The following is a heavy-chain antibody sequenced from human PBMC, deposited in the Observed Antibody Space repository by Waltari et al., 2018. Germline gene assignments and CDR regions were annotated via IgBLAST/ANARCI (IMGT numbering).Heavy chain of an antibody. CDR1: GFTFSSYW. J-gene: IGHJ4*02. CDR2: TNTDGSFT. V-gene: IGHV3-74*01. Sequence: EVQLVESGGGLVQPGGSLRLSCAVSGFTFSSYWRHWCRQTPGEGRVWLSRTNTDGSFTNYADSVEGRFTRCRDNAKDTVYLQMNSLRAEDTAIYYCVRGSLNPGFDYWGQGTLVTVSS. CDR3: VRGSLNPGFDY.